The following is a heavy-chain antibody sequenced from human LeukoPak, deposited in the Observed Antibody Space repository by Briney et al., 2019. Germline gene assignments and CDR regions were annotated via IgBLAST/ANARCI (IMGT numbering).Heavy chain of an antibody. CDR2: IYYSGST. V-gene: IGHV4-59*01. D-gene: IGHD2-15*01. CDR3: ARDSGYCSGGSCHFDY. Sequence: SETLSLTCTVSGGSISSYYWSWIRQPPGKGLEWIGYIYYSGSTNYNPSLKSRVTISVDTSKNQFSLKLSSVTAADTAVYYCARDSGYCSGGSCHFDYWGQGTLVTVSS. CDR1: GGSISSYY. J-gene: IGHJ4*02.